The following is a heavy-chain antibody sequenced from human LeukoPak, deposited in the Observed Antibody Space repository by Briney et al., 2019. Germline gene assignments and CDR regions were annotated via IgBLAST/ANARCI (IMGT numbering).Heavy chain of an antibody. J-gene: IGHJ6*03. CDR2: IYHSGST. CDR1: GYSISSGYY. V-gene: IGHV4-38-2*02. CDR3: ARESLYYYYMDV. Sequence: PSETLSLTCTVSGYSISSGYYWGWIRQPPGKGLEWIGSIYHSGSTYYNPSLKSRVTISVDTSKNQFSLKLSSVTAADTAVYYCARESLYYYYMDVWGKGTTVTVSS.